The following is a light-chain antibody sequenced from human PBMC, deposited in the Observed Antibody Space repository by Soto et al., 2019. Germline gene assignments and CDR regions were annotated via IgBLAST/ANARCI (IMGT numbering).Light chain of an antibody. CDR2: AAS. V-gene: IGKV1-39*01. J-gene: IGKJ1*01. CDR1: QSISSY. Sequence: DIQMTQSPSSLSASVGDRVTITCRASQSISSYLNWYQQKPGKAPKLLIYAASSLQSGVPSRFSGSGSGTDFTLTISSLQPEYFATYYCQQSYSIPLWTFGQGTKV. CDR3: QQSYSIPLWT.